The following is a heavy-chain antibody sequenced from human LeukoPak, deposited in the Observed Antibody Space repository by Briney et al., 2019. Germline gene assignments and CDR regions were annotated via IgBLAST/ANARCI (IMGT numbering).Heavy chain of an antibody. V-gene: IGHV3-23*01. Sequence: PGGSLRLSCAASGFTFSIYAMSWVRQAPGKGLEWVSAVRGSGDSTYYAESVKDRFTISRDNSKNTLYLQMNSLGAEDTAVYYCATNLGYSYGYWGQGTLVTVSS. CDR1: GFTFSIYA. J-gene: IGHJ4*02. CDR2: VRGSGDST. D-gene: IGHD5-18*01. CDR3: ATNLGYSYGY.